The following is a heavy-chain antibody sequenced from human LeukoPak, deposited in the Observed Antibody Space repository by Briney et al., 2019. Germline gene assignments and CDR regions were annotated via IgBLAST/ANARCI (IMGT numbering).Heavy chain of an antibody. CDR2: ISGSGDST. J-gene: IGHJ4*02. Sequence: GGSLRLSCAASGFTFSSYAMSWVRQAPGKGLEWVSAISGSGDSTYYADSVKGRFTISRDNSKNTVYLQMNSLRAEDTAVYYCAKGVVVIVAKYYFDYWGQGTLVTVSS. CDR1: GFTFSSYA. D-gene: IGHD2-15*01. CDR3: AKGVVVIVAKYYFDY. V-gene: IGHV3-23*01.